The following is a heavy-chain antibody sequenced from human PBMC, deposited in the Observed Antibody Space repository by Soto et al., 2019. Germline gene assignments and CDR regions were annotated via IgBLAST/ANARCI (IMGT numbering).Heavy chain of an antibody. V-gene: IGHV3-74*01. J-gene: IGHJ4*02. CDR2: LDNDGTNT. D-gene: IGHD3-16*01. CDR1: GFTFSTYW. CDR3: ARDGGTYFDY. Sequence: GGSLRLSCAASGFTFSTYWMHWVRQAPGKGLVWVSRLDNDGTNTRYADSVKGRFTVSRDNGKNTVYLQMDSLRAEDTTVYYCARDGGTYFDYWGQGTLVTVSS.